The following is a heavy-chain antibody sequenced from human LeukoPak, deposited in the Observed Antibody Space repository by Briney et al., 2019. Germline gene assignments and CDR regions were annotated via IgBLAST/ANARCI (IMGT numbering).Heavy chain of an antibody. V-gene: IGHV3-48*03. J-gene: IGHJ4*02. D-gene: IGHD1-14*01. Sequence: PGGSLRLSCAASGFTFSSYEMNWVRQAPGKGLEWVSYISSSGSTIYYADSVKGRFTISRDNAKNSLYLQMNSLRAKDTAVYYCARGTLNIPGEHGAFDYWGQGTLVTVSS. CDR1: GFTFSSYE. CDR2: ISSSGSTI. CDR3: ARGTLNIPGEHGAFDY.